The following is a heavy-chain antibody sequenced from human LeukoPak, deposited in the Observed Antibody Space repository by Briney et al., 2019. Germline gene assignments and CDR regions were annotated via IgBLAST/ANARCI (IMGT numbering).Heavy chain of an antibody. CDR2: ILYDGSNK. J-gene: IGHJ5*02. D-gene: IGHD2-15*01. V-gene: IGHV3-30-3*01. Sequence: GGSLRLSCAASGFTFSNYAVHWVRQAPGKGLEWVAVILYDGSNKYYADSVKGRFTISRDNSKNTLYLQMNSLRAEDTAVYYCASIVVVVAATGNWFDPWGQGTLVTVSS. CDR1: GFTFSNYA. CDR3: ASIVVVVAATGNWFDP.